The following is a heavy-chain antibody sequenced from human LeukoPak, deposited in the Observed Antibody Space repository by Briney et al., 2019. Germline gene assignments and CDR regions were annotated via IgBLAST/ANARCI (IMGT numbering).Heavy chain of an antibody. CDR2: TTGGGDRT. D-gene: IGHD2-2*01. Sequence: PGGSLRLSCAASGFTFRSYAMHWVRLAPGKGLEWVSATTGGGDRTYYADSVKGRSTISRDNSKNTLYLQMNSLRADDTAVYYCAKDRATLVVPASSPTNWFDPWGQGTLVTVSS. CDR1: GFTFRSYA. CDR3: AKDRATLVVPASSPTNWFDP. V-gene: IGHV3-23*01. J-gene: IGHJ5*02.